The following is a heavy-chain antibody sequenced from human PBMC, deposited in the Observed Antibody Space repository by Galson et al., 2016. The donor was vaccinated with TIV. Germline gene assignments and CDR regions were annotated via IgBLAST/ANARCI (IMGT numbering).Heavy chain of an antibody. CDR1: GFTFSKFD. D-gene: IGHD7-27*01. CDR2: IGTTADT. J-gene: IGHJ3*01. CDR3: VRARSLTDVAARPGDDAFDF. V-gene: IGHV3-13*01. Sequence: LRLSCAGSGFTFSKFDIHWVRQTTGDGLEWVSGIGTTADTYYSKSVKGRFTISRDNGLNSVYLQMNILRPGDTAMYYCVRARSLTDVAARPGDDAFDFWGRGTIVTVFS.